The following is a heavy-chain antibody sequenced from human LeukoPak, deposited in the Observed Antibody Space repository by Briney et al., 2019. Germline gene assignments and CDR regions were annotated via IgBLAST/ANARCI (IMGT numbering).Heavy chain of an antibody. D-gene: IGHD3-22*01. CDR1: GGTFSSYA. V-gene: IGHV1-69*05. CDR2: IIPLFGTS. CDR3: AREGNETYYYDSSGYYYPY. Sequence: GASVKVSCKASGGTFSSYAISWVRQAPGQGLEWMGGIIPLFGTSNYAQKFQCRVRHTKHESTSTAYLALSSLRSEDTAVYYCAREGNETYYYDSSGYYYPYWGQGTLVTVSS. J-gene: IGHJ4*02.